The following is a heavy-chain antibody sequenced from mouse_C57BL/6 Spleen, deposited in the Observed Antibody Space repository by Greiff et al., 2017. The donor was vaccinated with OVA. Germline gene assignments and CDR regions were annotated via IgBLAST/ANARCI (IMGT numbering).Heavy chain of an antibody. D-gene: IGHD2-4*01. CDR1: GYAFSSSW. CDR3: ARDYDYDVGCAY. Sequence: QVQLQQSGPELVKPGASVKISCKASGYAFSSSWMNWVKQRPGKGLEWIGRIYPGDGDTNYNGKFKGKATLTADKSSSTAYMQLSSLTSEDSAVYFCARDYDYDVGCAYWGQGTLVTVSA. V-gene: IGHV1-82*01. J-gene: IGHJ3*01. CDR2: IYPGDGDT.